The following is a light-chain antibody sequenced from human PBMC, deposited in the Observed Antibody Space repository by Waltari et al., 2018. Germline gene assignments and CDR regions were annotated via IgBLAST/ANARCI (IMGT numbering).Light chain of an antibody. V-gene: IGLV3-19*01. CDR2: GPD. Sequence: SSDLTQDPSLSVALGQTVRNTCTGDSPRRYYANWYQQRPGQAPILVLYGPDNRPSGIPDRFSGSTSGNTASLTITGAQAEDEADYYCHSRETFSTRLFGGGTRLTV. CDR3: HSRETFSTRL. CDR1: SPRRYY. J-gene: IGLJ2*01.